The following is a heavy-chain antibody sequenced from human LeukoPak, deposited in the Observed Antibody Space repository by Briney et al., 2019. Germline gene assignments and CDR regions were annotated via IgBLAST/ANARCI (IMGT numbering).Heavy chain of an antibody. CDR1: GASLNSGNYY. V-gene: IGHV4-61*02. Sequence: SETLSLTCTVSGASLNSGNYYWTWIRQPAGKRLEWIGRIYTSGTTNYNPSLRSRVTISIDASKNQFSLRLSSVTAADTAVYYCTRGGELMNFWGQGTLVTVSS. CDR2: IYTSGTT. D-gene: IGHD1-26*01. CDR3: TRGGELMNF. J-gene: IGHJ4*02.